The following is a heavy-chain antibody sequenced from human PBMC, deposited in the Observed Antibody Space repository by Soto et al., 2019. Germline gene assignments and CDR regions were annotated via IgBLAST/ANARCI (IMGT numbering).Heavy chain of an antibody. D-gene: IGHD6-13*01. CDR1: GDSVSSNSAA. V-gene: IGHV6-1*01. CDR3: AREQQQLDSGVYGMDV. Sequence: PSQTLSLTCAISGDSVSSNSAAWNWIRQSPSRGLEWLGRTYYRPKWYNDYAVSVKSRITINPDTSKNQFSLQLNSVTPEDTAVYYCAREQQQLDSGVYGMDVWGQGTTVTVSS. CDR2: TYYRPKWYN. J-gene: IGHJ6*02.